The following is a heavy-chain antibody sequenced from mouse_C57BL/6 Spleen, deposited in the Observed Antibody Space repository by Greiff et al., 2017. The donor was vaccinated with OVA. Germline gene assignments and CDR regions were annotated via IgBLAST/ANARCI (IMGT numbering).Heavy chain of an antibody. CDR2: IYPRSGNT. CDR1: GYTFTSYG. Sequence: VQLQQSGAELARPGASVKLSCKASGYTFTSYGISWVKQRTGQGLEWIGEIYPRSGNTYYNEKFKGKATLTAAKSSSTAYMVLRSLTSEDSAVDDGVRDYGSCAFDYWGKGTTLTVSS. V-gene: IGHV1-81*01. D-gene: IGHD1-1*01. CDR3: VRDYGSCAFDY. J-gene: IGHJ2*01.